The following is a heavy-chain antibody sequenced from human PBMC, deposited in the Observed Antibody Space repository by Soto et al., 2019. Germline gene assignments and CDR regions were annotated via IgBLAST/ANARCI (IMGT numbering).Heavy chain of an antibody. D-gene: IGHD2-2*01. V-gene: IGHV1-69*01. CDR1: GGTFCSYA. CDR2: IIPVSGAA. CDR3: ATALGCRSTSCTLDY. Sequence: QVQLVQSGAEVKKPGSSVKVSCKASGGTFCSYAFSWVRQAPGQGLEWMGGIIPVSGAAHYAQKFQGRVTITADESTSTAYMELSSLSSQDTAVYYCATALGCRSTSCTLDYWGQGTRVSVSS. J-gene: IGHJ4*02.